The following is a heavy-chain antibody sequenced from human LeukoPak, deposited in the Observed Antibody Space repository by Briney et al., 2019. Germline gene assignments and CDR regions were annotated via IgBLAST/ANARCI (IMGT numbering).Heavy chain of an antibody. V-gene: IGHV5-51*01. CDR1: GYSFTSYW. D-gene: IGHD6-13*01. Sequence: GESLKISCKGSGYSFTSYWIGWVRQMPGKGLEWMGIIYPGDSDTRYSPSFQGQVTISADKSISTAYLQWSSLKASDTAMYYCARLGIAAAGTGLCDYWGQGTLVTVSS. CDR2: IYPGDSDT. CDR3: ARLGIAAAGTGLCDY. J-gene: IGHJ4*02.